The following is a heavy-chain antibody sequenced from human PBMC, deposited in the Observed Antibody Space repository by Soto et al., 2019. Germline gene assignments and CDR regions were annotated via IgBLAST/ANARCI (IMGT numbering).Heavy chain of an antibody. J-gene: IGHJ6*02. D-gene: IGHD3-22*01. CDR3: ARQKAWTGEWLSLYAPGMDV. CDR2: ISSSGSTI. Sequence: VGSLRLSCAASGFTFSDSYMSWIRQAPGKGLEWVSHISSSGSTIYYADSVKGRFTISRDNAKTSLYLQMNSLRAEDTAVYYCARQKAWTGEWLSLYAPGMDVWGQGTTVPVSS. CDR1: GFTFSDSY. V-gene: IGHV3-11*01.